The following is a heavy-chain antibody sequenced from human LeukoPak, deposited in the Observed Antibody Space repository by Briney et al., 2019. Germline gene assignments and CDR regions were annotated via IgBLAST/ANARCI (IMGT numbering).Heavy chain of an antibody. V-gene: IGHV3-33*01. CDR2: IWYDGSKR. Sequence: GGSLRLSCVASGFTFSGHGMHWVRQAPGKGLEWVALIWYDGSKRYYADSAKGRFTISRDDSKNTLYLQMNNLGAEDTAVYYCAREDSSVWNANYWGLGTLVTVSS. CDR3: AREDSSVWNANY. D-gene: IGHD6-19*01. J-gene: IGHJ4*02. CDR1: GFTFSGHG.